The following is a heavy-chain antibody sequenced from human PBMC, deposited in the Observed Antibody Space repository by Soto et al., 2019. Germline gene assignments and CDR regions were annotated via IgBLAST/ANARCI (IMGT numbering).Heavy chain of an antibody. CDR2: IYHSGST. D-gene: IGHD6-19*01. CDR1: GGSISSSNW. J-gene: IGHJ4*02. CDR3: ARAPIAVAGTIDY. V-gene: IGHV4-4*02. Sequence: PSETLSLTCAVSGGSISSSNWWSWVRQPPGKGLEWIGEIYHSGSTNYNPSLKSRVTISVDKSKNQFALKLSSVTAADTAVYYCARAPIAVAGTIDYWGQGTLVTVSS.